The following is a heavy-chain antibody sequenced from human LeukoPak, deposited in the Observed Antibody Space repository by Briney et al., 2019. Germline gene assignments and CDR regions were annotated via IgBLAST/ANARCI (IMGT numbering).Heavy chain of an antibody. V-gene: IGHV3-21*01. D-gene: IGHD6-19*01. Sequence: GGSLRLSCAASGFTFSSYSMNWVRQAPGKGLEWVSSISSSSSYIYYADSVKGRFTISRDNSKSTLYLQMNSLRAEDTAVYYCARDPGLVEAVAGPDAFDIWGQGTMVTVSS. J-gene: IGHJ3*02. CDR3: ARDPGLVEAVAGPDAFDI. CDR2: ISSSSSYI. CDR1: GFTFSSYS.